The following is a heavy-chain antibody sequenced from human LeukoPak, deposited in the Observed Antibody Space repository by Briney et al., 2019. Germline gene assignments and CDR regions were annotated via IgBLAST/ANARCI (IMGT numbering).Heavy chain of an antibody. J-gene: IGHJ4*02. D-gene: IGHD6-19*01. Sequence: GGSLRLSCAASGFTFSSYSMNWVRQAPGKGLEWVSSISSSSSYIYYADSVKGRFTISRDNAKNSLYLQMNSLRAEDTAVYYCAKYVSGWSYFDYWGQGSLVTVSS. CDR3: AKYVSGWSYFDY. CDR1: GFTFSSYS. V-gene: IGHV3-21*04. CDR2: ISSSSSYI.